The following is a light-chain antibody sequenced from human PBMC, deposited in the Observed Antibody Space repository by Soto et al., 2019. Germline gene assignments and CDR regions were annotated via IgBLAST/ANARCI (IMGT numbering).Light chain of an antibody. CDR1: SSDVGDYNY. CDR2: DVS. J-gene: IGLJ1*01. Sequence: QSALTQPASVSGSPGQSIAISCTGTSSDVGDYNYVSWYQQHPGKAPKLIIYDVSDRPSGVSSRFSGSKSGNTASLTISGLQPEDEADYYCSSYTSSATPYVFGTGTKVPS. V-gene: IGLV2-14*01. CDR3: SSYTSSATPYV.